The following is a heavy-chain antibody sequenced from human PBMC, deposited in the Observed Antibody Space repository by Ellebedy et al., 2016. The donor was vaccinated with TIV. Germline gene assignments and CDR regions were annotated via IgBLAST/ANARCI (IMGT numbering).Heavy chain of an antibody. V-gene: IGHV3-11*04. CDR1: GFTFSDYY. CDR3: ARDRYDFWSGYFGAYYYHGMDV. J-gene: IGHJ6*02. D-gene: IGHD3-3*01. CDR2: ISSSGSTI. Sequence: GGSLRLSCAASGFTFSDYYMSWIRQAPGKGLEWVSYISSSGSTIYYADSVKGRFTISRDNAKNSLYLQLNSLRAEDTAVYYCARDRYDFWSGYFGAYYYHGMDVWGQGTTVTVSS.